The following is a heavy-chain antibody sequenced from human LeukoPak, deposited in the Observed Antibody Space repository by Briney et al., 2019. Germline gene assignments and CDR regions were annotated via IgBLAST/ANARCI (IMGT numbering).Heavy chain of an antibody. J-gene: IGHJ4*02. CDR2: ISGSGDST. Sequence: PGGSLRLSCAASGFTFSSYAMSWVRQAPGKGLEWVSIISGSGDSTYYADSVKGRFTISRDNSKNTLYLQMNSLRAEDTAVYYCAKGRGGASSGWYFDYWGQGTLVTVSS. CDR1: GFTFSSYA. CDR3: AKGRGGASSGWYFDY. D-gene: IGHD6-19*01. V-gene: IGHV3-23*01.